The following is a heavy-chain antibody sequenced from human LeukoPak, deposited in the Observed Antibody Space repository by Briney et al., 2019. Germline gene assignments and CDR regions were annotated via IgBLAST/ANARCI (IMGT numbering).Heavy chain of an antibody. CDR1: GFTFSSYW. CDR2: IKHDGSEK. Sequence: GGSLRLSCAASGFTFSSYWMSWVRNAPGKGLEWVANIKHDGSEKYYVDSVKGRFTISRDNAKNSLYLQMNSLRAEDTAVYYCARVSPQGAPSLGAVAGTGGYYFDYWGQGTLVTVSS. D-gene: IGHD6-19*01. V-gene: IGHV3-7*01. J-gene: IGHJ4*02. CDR3: ARVSPQGAPSLGAVAGTGGYYFDY.